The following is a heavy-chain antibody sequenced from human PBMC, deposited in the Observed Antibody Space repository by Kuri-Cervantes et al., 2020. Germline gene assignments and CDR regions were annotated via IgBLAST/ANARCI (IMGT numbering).Heavy chain of an antibody. CDR1: GCTFTSYA. CDR2: INAGNGDT. CDR3: ARERFIDWVDLDAFDI. D-gene: IGHD2-21*01. Sequence: ASVKVSCKASGCTFTSYALHWVRQAPGQRLEWMGWINAGNGDTKYSQKFQGRLILTRDTSASTGYKELSSLRSEDTAVYYCARERFIDWVDLDAFDIWGQGTVVTDSS. V-gene: IGHV1-3*01. J-gene: IGHJ3*02.